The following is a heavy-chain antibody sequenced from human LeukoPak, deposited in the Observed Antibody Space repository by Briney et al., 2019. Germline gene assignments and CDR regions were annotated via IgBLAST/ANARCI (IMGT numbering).Heavy chain of an antibody. CDR1: GFTFSSYA. CDR2: FSGSGGST. J-gene: IGHJ4*02. D-gene: IGHD3-3*01. CDR3: AKDGPLLWNGYYNFDY. Sequence: GGSLRLSCAASGFTFSSYAMSWVRQAPGKGLEWVSAFSGSGGSTYYADSVKGRFTISRDNSKNTLYLQMNSLRAEDTAVYYCAKDGPLLWNGYYNFDYWGQGTLVTVSS. V-gene: IGHV3-23*01.